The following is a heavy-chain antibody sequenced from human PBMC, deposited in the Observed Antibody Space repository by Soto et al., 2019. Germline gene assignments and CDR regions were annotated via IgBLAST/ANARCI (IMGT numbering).Heavy chain of an antibody. CDR1: GGSISGGYS. CDR3: AKEGDYSAFDI. Sequence: QVQLQESGSGLVRPSQTLSLTCTVSGGSISGGYSWGWIRQPPGKGLEWIGYIYHTGSSHYSPSLKNRVTMSVDKSKKHFSLRLTSVTAADTAVYFCAKEGDYSAFDIWGQGTMVIVSS. D-gene: IGHD4-17*01. CDR2: IYHTGSS. J-gene: IGHJ3*02. V-gene: IGHV4-30-2*01.